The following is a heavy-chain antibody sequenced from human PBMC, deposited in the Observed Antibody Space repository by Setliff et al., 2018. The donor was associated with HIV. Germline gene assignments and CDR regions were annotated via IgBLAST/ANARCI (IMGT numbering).Heavy chain of an antibody. CDR1: GFTFSNYG. Sequence: PGGSLRLACAAAGFTFSNYGMHWVRQAPGKGLEWVAAVWDDGGNKYYPDSVHGLFPLSRDNSKNTLYLLVHSLSAEDTAVYYCARGGPPNDYSYYFDSWGQGTLVTVSS. CDR3: ARGGPPNDYSYYFDS. CDR2: VWDDGGNK. V-gene: IGHV3-33*01. D-gene: IGHD4-17*01. J-gene: IGHJ4*02.